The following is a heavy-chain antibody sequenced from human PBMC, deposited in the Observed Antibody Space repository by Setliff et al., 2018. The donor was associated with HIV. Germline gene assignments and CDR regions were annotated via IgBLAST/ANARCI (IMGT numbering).Heavy chain of an antibody. J-gene: IGHJ5*02. D-gene: IGHD1-26*01. CDR2: MNPNSGNT. CDR3: AREPFYSGSYPGYNWFDP. CDR1: GYTFTTYG. V-gene: IGHV1-8*03. Sequence: ASVKVSCKPSGYTFTTYGLSWVRQAPGQGLEWMGWMNPNSGNTGYAQKFQGRVTITRDTPASTAYMELSSLRSEDTAVYYCAREPFYSGSYPGYNWFDPWGQGTLVTVSS.